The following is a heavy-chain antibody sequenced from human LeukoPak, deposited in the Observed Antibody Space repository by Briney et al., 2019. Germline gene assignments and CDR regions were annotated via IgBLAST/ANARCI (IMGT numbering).Heavy chain of an antibody. CDR3: ARDARLGELSFPGAYDL. CDR1: GFTFSSFA. D-gene: IGHD3-16*02. CDR2: RSTDGSIE. Sequence: PGGSLRLSCAASGFTFSSFAVHWVRQAPGKGLEWVALRSTDGSIENHADSVKGRFTISRDNSKNTLYLQMNSLRPEDTAVYYCARDARLGELSFPGAYDLWGQGTMVIVSS. V-gene: IGHV3-30-3*01. J-gene: IGHJ3*01.